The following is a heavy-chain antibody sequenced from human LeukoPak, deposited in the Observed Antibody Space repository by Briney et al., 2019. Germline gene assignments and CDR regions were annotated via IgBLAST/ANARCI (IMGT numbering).Heavy chain of an antibody. CDR3: ARGRYDSSGYYYRGSDAFDI. CDR2: IYSGGST. D-gene: IGHD3-22*01. V-gene: IGHV3-53*01. CDR1: GFTVSSNY. J-gene: IGHJ3*02. Sequence: GGSLRLSCAASGFTVSSNYMSWVRQAPGKGLEWVSVIYSGGSTYYADSVKGRFTISRDNSKNTLYLQMNSLRAEDTAVYYCARGRYDSSGYYYRGSDAFDIWGQGTMVTVSS.